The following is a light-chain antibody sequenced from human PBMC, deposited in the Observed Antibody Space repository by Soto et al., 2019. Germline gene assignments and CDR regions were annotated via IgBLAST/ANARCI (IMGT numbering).Light chain of an antibody. CDR2: DDS. CDR3: QVWDSSSDHVV. V-gene: IGLV3-21*02. J-gene: IGLJ2*01. Sequence: SSELTQPPSVSVAPGQTARITCGGNNIGSKSVHWYQQKPGQAPVVVVYDDSDRPSGIPERFSGSNSGNTATLTISRVEAGDEADYYCQVWDSSSDHVVFGGGTKVTVL. CDR1: NIGSKS.